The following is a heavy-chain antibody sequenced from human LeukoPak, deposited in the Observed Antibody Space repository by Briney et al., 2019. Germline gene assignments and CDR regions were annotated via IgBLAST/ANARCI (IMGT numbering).Heavy chain of an antibody. CDR3: ARGFIYSNYGN. D-gene: IGHD4-11*01. CDR1: GGSISSGGYY. J-gene: IGHJ4*02. Sequence: NPSETLSLTCTVSGGSISSGGYYWSWIRQHPGKVLEWIGYIYYSGSTYYNPSLKSRVTISVDTSKNQFSLKLSSVTAADTAVYYCARGFIYSNYGNWGQGTLVTVSS. V-gene: IGHV4-31*03. CDR2: IYYSGST.